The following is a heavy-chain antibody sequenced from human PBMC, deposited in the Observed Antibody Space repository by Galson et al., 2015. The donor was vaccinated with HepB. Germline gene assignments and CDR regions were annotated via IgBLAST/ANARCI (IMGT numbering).Heavy chain of an antibody. J-gene: IGHJ6*03. CDR2: IIPIFGTA. D-gene: IGHD2-15*01. Sequence: SVKVSCKASGGTFSSYAISWVRQAPGQGLEWTGGIIPIFGTANYAQKFQGRVTITADESTSTAYMELSSLRSEDTAVYYCARGEDCSGGSCYADYYYMDVWGNGTTVTVSS. V-gene: IGHV1-69*13. CDR3: ARGEDCSGGSCYADYYYMDV. CDR1: GGTFSSYA.